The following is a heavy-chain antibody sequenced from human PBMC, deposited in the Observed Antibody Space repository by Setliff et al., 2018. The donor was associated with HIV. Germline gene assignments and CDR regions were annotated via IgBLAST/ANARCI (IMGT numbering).Heavy chain of an antibody. V-gene: IGHV4-38-2*01. J-gene: IGHJ4*02. Sequence: SSETLSLTCGVSGYSISSGSYWGCIRQSPGKKLEWLGSIYHNGTTYYNPSLKSRVTISVDTSKNQFSLRLTSATAADTAVYSCASHAPGSEYGAPYYFDYWGQGTLVTVSS. CDR1: GYSISSGSY. D-gene: IGHD4-17*01. CDR2: IYHNGTT. CDR3: ASHAPGSEYGAPYYFDY.